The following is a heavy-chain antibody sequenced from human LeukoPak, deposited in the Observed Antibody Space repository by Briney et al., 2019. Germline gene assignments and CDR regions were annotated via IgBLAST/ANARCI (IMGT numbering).Heavy chain of an antibody. CDR3: ATYSGAHHKTFDY. Sequence: GGSLRLSCADSGFTFSNYDMSWVRQSPGKGLQWVAHIRKDGSEKYYLDSVEGRFTISRDNAKGSLYLQLNSLRVDDTAVYYCATYSGAHHKTFDYWGRGTLVTVSS. CDR2: IRKDGSEK. J-gene: IGHJ4*02. D-gene: IGHD1-26*01. V-gene: IGHV3-7*01. CDR1: GFTFSNYD.